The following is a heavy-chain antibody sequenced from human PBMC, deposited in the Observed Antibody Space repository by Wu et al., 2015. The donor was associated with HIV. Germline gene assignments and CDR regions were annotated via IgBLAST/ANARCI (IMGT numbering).Heavy chain of an antibody. V-gene: IGHV1-18*01. J-gene: IGHJ6*03. CDR2: ISTNSGKT. D-gene: IGHD4-23*01. Sequence: QVQLVQSGAEVKKPGASVKVSCKASGYIFTDYGITWVRKAPGQGLEWMGWISTNSGKTNYAQRFQGRVIMTTETSSSTVYMEMRSLRSDDTGVYYCARGGVYGVNVGDYSYYYYIDVWGKGTTVTVSS. CDR3: ARGGVYGVNVGDYSYYYYIDV. CDR1: GYIFTDYG.